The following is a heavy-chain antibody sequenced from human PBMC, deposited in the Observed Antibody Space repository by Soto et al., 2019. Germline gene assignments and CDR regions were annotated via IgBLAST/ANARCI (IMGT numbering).Heavy chain of an antibody. Sequence: EVQLVESGGGLVQHGGSLRLSCAASGFTFSSYWMHWVRQAPGKGLVWVSRIYTDGSRTNYADSVKGRFTISRDNAKNTLYLQINSLRAEDTAVYYCARGLMHLYGMDVWGQGTTVTVSS. CDR3: ARGLMHLYGMDV. D-gene: IGHD3-16*01. V-gene: IGHV3-74*01. CDR2: IYTDGSRT. CDR1: GFTFSSYW. J-gene: IGHJ6*02.